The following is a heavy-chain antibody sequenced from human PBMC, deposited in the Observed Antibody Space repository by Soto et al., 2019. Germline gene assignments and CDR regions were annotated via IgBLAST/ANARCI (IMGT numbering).Heavy chain of an antibody. Sequence: SETLSLTCTVRGGSLSVCGWSWIRQPTGTGLEWIGEINHGVSTNYNPTPKTRAPLSLDTSKSQYSLKLSPVTAADTAVYYCARAEPVNPVLPYSDKNCCGLDFWGQGTTVTVSS. CDR3: ARAEPVNPVLPYSDKNCCGLDF. CDR2: INHGVST. V-gene: IGHV4-34*01. J-gene: IGHJ6*02. D-gene: IGHD2-21*01. CDR1: GGSLSVCG.